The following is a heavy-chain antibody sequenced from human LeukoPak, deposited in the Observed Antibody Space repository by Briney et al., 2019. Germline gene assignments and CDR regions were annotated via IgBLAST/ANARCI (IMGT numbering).Heavy chain of an antibody. J-gene: IGHJ4*02. V-gene: IGHV4-59*08. D-gene: IGHD2-15*01. Sequence: SETLSLTCTVSSLSISNHYSSWIRQPPGKGLEWIGYIYYTGNPNYHPSLKSRVTISEDTSKNQVSLRLSSVTAADTAVYYCVRHSRVVAFDYWGQGNLVTVSS. CDR1: SLSISNHY. CDR2: IYYTGNP. CDR3: VRHSRVVAFDY.